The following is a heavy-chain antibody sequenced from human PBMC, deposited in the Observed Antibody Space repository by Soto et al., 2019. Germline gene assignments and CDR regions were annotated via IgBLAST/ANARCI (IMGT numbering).Heavy chain of an antibody. CDR2: INAGNGNT. D-gene: IGHD2-21*02. V-gene: IGHV1-3*01. J-gene: IGHJ5*02. Sequence: QVQLVQSGAEVKKPGASVKVSCKASGYTFTSYAMHWVRQAPGQRLEWMGWINAGNGNTKYSQKFQGRVTITRDTSASTAYMELSSLRSEDTAVYYCARDLRAHNRGLRRFDPWGQGTLVTVSS. CDR3: ARDLRAHNRGLRRFDP. CDR1: GYTFTSYA.